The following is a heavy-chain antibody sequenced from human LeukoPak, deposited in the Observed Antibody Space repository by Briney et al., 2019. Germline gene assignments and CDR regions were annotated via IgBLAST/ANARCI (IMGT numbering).Heavy chain of an antibody. CDR1: GGSISSYY. D-gene: IGHD5-24*01. V-gene: IGHV4-59*01. CDR3: ARVLAEMAAVWRDDVFDI. CDR2: IYSGGST. Sequence: SETLSLTCTVSGGSISSYYWSWIRQPPGKGLEWIGFIYSGGSTNYNPSLKSRVTISVDTSKNQFALRVNSVTAADTAVYYCARVLAEMAAVWRDDVFDIWGQGTMVTVSS. J-gene: IGHJ3*02.